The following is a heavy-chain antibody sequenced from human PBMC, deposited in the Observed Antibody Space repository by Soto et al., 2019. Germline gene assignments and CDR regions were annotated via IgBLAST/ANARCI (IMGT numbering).Heavy chain of an antibody. Sequence: GGSLRLSCAASRFAFSGSAIHWVRQASGKGLEWVDRIRSKGNNYATTYGASVKGRFTISRDDSRNTAYLQMNSLKTEDMAVYYCTTRAYYDREAGWYFDLWGRGTLVTVSS. V-gene: IGHV3-73*01. CDR3: TTRAYYDREAGWYFDL. CDR2: IRSKGNNYAT. J-gene: IGHJ2*01. D-gene: IGHD3-22*01. CDR1: RFAFSGSA.